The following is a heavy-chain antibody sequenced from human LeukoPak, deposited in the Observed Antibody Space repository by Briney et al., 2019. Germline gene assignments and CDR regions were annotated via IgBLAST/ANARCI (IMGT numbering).Heavy chain of an antibody. CDR2: IYYGGST. V-gene: IGHV4-59*08. CDR1: GGSISSYY. Sequence: KPSETLSLTCTVSGGSISSYYWSWIRQPPGKGLEWIGYIYYGGSTNYNPSLKSRVTISVDTSKNQFSLKLSSVTAADTAVYYCARRRAEVLDYWGQGTLVTVSS. J-gene: IGHJ4*02. D-gene: IGHD1-1*01. CDR3: ARRRAEVLDY.